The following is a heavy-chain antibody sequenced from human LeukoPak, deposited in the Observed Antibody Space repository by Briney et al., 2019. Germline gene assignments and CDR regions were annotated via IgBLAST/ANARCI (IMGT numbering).Heavy chain of an antibody. Sequence: GASVKASCKASGGTFSSYAISWVRQAPGQGLEWMGGIIPIFGTANYAQKFQGRVTITADKSTSTAYMELSSLRSEDTAVYYCARDRVDEWFDPWGQGTLVTVSS. CDR1: GGTFSSYA. CDR3: ARDRVDEWFDP. CDR2: IIPIFGTA. V-gene: IGHV1-69*06. J-gene: IGHJ5*02.